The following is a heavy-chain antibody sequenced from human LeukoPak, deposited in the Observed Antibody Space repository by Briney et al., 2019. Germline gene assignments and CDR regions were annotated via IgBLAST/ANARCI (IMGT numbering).Heavy chain of an antibody. CDR3: ARFRYYYDSSGYYYEGYFDY. D-gene: IGHD3-22*01. CDR2: ISGSGGST. CDR1: GFTFSSYA. J-gene: IGHJ4*02. Sequence: GGSLRLSCAASGFTFSSYAMSWVRQAPGKGLEWVSAISGSGGSTYYADSVKGRFTISRDNSKNTLYLQTNSLRAEDTAVYYCARFRYYYDSSGYYYEGYFDYWGQGTLVTVSS. V-gene: IGHV3-23*01.